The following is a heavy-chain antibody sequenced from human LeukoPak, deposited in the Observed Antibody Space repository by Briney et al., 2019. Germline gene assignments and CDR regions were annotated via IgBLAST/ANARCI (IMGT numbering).Heavy chain of an antibody. CDR2: IYYSGST. Sequence: SETLSLTCTVSGGSISSSSYYWGWIRQPPGKGLEWIGSIYYSGSTYYNPSLKSRVTISVDKSKNQFSLKLSSVTAADTAVYYCARGSFGGVAYYDSTNWFDPWGQGTLVTVSS. D-gene: IGHD3-22*01. J-gene: IGHJ5*02. CDR1: GGSISSSSYY. CDR3: ARGSFGGVAYYDSTNWFDP. V-gene: IGHV4-39*07.